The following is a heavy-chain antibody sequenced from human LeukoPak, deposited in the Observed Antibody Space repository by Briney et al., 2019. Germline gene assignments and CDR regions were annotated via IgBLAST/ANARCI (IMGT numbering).Heavy chain of an antibody. V-gene: IGHV3-23*01. CDR3: AEVQGEWYDDY. J-gene: IGHJ4*02. CDR1: GFTFSNFA. CDR2: ISGGGGST. Sequence: GGSLRLSCVASGFTFSNFAMTWVRQAPGKGLEWVSAISGGGGSTSYADSVNGRFTISRDNSKSTLYLQMNSLRAEDTAVYYCAEVQGEWYDDYWGQGSLVTVSS. D-gene: IGHD3-3*01.